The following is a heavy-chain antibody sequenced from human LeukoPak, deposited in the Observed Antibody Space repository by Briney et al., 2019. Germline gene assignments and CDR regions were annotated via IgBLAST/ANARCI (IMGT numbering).Heavy chain of an antibody. D-gene: IGHD2-21*02. CDR3: TRGRSYCGADCYSD. V-gene: IGHV3-66*01. CDR2: IYSGGST. CDR1: GFTVSSNY. J-gene: IGHJ4*02. Sequence: GGSLRLSCASSGFTVSSNYMSWVRQAPGKGLEWVSVIYSGGSTYYADSVKGRFTISRENSKNALYLQMNSLRAEDTAVYYCTRGRSYCGADCYSDWGQGTLVTVSS.